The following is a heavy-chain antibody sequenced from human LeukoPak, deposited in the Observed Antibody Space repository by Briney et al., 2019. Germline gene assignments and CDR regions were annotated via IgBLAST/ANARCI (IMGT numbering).Heavy chain of an antibody. V-gene: IGHV3-23*01. J-gene: IGHJ3*02. D-gene: IGHD4-17*01. CDR3: AKDLATVTTWDAFDI. CDR1: GFTFSSYA. Sequence: PGGSLRLSCAASGFTFSSYAMSWVRQAPGKGLEWVSAISGSGGSTCCADSVKGRFTISRDNSKNTLYLQMNSLRAEDTAVYYCAKDLATVTTWDAFDIWGQGTMVTVSS. CDR2: ISGSGGST.